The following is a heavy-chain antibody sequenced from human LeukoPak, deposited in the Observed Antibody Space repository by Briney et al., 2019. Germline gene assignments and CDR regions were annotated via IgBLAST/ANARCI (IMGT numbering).Heavy chain of an antibody. Sequence: GGSLRLSCAASGFTFSSYGMHWVRQAPGKGLEWVAVISYDGSNKYYADSVKGRFTISRDNSKNTLYLQMNSLRAEDTAVYYCARVGCSSTSCYPRDYYYYMDVWGKGTTVTVSS. D-gene: IGHD2-2*01. V-gene: IGHV3-30*03. J-gene: IGHJ6*03. CDR1: GFTFSSYG. CDR2: ISYDGSNK. CDR3: ARVGCSSTSCYPRDYYYYMDV.